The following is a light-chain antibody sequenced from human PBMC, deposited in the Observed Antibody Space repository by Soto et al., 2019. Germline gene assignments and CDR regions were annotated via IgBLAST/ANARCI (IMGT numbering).Light chain of an antibody. CDR1: QSVSSSY. V-gene: IGKV3-20*01. J-gene: IGKJ2*01. Sequence: EIVLTQSPGTLSLSPGERATLSCRASQSVSSSYLAWYQQKPGQAPRLLIYGASSMATGIPDRFSCSGSGTDFTLTISRMEPEDFSVYYCQQYGSSPYTFGQGTKLEIK. CDR2: GAS. CDR3: QQYGSSPYT.